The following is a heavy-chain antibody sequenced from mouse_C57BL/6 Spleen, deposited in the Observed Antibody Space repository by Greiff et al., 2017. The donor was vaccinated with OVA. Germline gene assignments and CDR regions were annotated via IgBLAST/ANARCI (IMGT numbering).Heavy chain of an antibody. D-gene: IGHD2-10*01. J-gene: IGHJ4*01. V-gene: IGHV1-61*01. CDR1: GYTFTSYW. Sequence: QVQLQQPGAELVRPGSSVKLSCKASGYTFTSYWMDWVKQRPGQGLEWIGNIYPSDSETHYNQKFKDKATLTVDKSSSTAYMQLSSLTSEDSAVYYCAINSYYGNYDYYAMDYWGQGTSVTVSS. CDR2: IYPSDSET. CDR3: AINSYYGNYDYYAMDY.